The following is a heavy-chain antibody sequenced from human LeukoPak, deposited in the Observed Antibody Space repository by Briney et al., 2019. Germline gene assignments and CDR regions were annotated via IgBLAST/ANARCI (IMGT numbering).Heavy chain of an antibody. V-gene: IGHV3-74*03. CDR3: ARDKKSGESSEIDY. CDR1: GFTFSNYW. CDR2: INRDGSTT. Sequence: GGSLRLSCAASGFTFSNYWVHWVRQAPGKGLGLVSRINRDGSTTKYADSVKGRFTVSRDNAKNRLNLQMNSLRAEDTAVYYCARDKKSGESSEIDYWGQGTLVTVSS. D-gene: IGHD3-10*01. J-gene: IGHJ4*02.